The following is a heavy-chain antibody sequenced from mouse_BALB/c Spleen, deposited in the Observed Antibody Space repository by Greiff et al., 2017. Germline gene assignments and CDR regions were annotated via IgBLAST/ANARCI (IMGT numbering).Heavy chain of an antibody. Sequence: EVKLMESGGGLVKPGGSLKLSCAASGFTFSSYAMSWVRQSPEKRLEWVAAISSGGSYTYYPDTVTGRFTISRDNANNTLYLEMSSLRSEDTAMYYCAVDQGSSPAWFAYWGQGTLVTVSA. J-gene: IGHJ3*01. CDR1: GFTFSSYA. CDR3: AVDQGSSPAWFAY. CDR2: ISSGGSYT. D-gene: IGHD1-1*01. V-gene: IGHV5-9-4*01.